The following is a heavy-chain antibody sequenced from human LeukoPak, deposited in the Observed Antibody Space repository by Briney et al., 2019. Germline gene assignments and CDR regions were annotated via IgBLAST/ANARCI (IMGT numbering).Heavy chain of an antibody. J-gene: IGHJ4*02. CDR1: GGSIGSSTYY. CDR2: IYHSGST. Sequence: PSETLSLTCTVSGGSIGSSTYYWGWIRQPPGKGLEWIGSIYHSGSTYYNPSLKSRATISVDTSKNQFSLKLISVTAADMAVYYCARPYSSGWYSPFGYWGQGTLVTVSS. D-gene: IGHD6-19*01. V-gene: IGHV4-39*01. CDR3: ARPYSSGWYSPFGY.